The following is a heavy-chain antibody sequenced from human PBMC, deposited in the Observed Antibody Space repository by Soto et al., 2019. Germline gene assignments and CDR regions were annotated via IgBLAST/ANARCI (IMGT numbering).Heavy chain of an antibody. J-gene: IGHJ4*02. Sequence: QVQLQESGPGLVEPSQTLSLTRTVSGGSISSDDYCWSWIRQSPGKGLEWIGHIYDSGNTYSNPSLKSRVTIYGDTSNNQFSLRLSSVTAADTAVYYCARGPSGDKVDYWGQGTLVTVSS. CDR1: GGSISSDDYC. D-gene: IGHD1-26*01. CDR2: IYDSGNT. CDR3: ARGPSGDKVDY. V-gene: IGHV4-30-4*01.